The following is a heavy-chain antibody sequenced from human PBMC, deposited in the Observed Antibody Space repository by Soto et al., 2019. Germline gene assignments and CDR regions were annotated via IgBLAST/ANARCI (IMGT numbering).Heavy chain of an antibody. J-gene: IGHJ6*02. CDR1: GYRFTSYW. D-gene: IGHD2-2*02. CDR2: IDPSDSYT. Sequence: PGESLKLSCKGSGYRFTSYWISWVRQMPGKGLEWMGRIDPSDSYTNYSPSFQGHVTISADKSISTAYLQWSSLKASDAATYYCASLCSTSCYKHGMDVWGQGTTVTVSS. V-gene: IGHV5-10-1*01. CDR3: ASLCSTSCYKHGMDV.